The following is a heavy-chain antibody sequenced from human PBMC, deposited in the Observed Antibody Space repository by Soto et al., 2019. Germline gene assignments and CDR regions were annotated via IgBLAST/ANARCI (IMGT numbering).Heavy chain of an antibody. V-gene: IGHV4-34*01. CDR1: GGSFSGYY. J-gene: IGHJ4*02. Sequence: QVQLQQWGAGLLKPSETLSLTRAVYGGSFSGYYWSWIRQPPGKGLEWIGEINHSGSTNYNPSLKSRVTISVDTSKNQFSLKLSSVTAADTAVYYCARGIRSWQWLGQVIDYWGQGTLVTVSS. CDR2: INHSGST. CDR3: ARGIRSWQWLGQVIDY. D-gene: IGHD6-19*01.